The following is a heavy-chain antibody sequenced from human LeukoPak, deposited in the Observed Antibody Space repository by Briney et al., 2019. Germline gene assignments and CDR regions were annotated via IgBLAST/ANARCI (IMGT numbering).Heavy chain of an antibody. Sequence: GSLRLSCAASGFTFSDYYMSWIRQAPGKGLEWVSYISSSGSFIYYADSVKGRFTISRDNAKNSLYLQMNSLKTEDTAVYYCTRLVYGAAADETGGHWGQGTLVTVSS. CDR3: TRLVYGAAADETGGH. J-gene: IGHJ4*02. CDR2: ISSSGSFI. V-gene: IGHV3-11*01. D-gene: IGHD6-13*01. CDR1: GFTFSDYY.